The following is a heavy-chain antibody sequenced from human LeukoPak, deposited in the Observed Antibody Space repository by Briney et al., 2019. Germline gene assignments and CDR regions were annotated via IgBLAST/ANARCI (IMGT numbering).Heavy chain of an antibody. V-gene: IGHV1-18*01. Sequence: ASVRVSCKASGYTFTSYGISWVRQAPGQGLEWMGWISAYNGNTNYAQKLQGRVTMTTDTSTSTAYMELRSLRSDDTAVYYCARSLYSSSPYYYYYYMDVWGKGTTVTVSS. CDR3: ARSLYSSSPYYYYYYMDV. D-gene: IGHD6-6*01. CDR1: GYTFTSYG. CDR2: ISAYNGNT. J-gene: IGHJ6*03.